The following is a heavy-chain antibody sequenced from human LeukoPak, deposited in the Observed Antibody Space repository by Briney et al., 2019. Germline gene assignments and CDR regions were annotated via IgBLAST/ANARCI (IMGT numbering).Heavy chain of an antibody. CDR3: ASAQEIAVAGSYFDY. Sequence: GASVKVSCKSSGHTFTSYGINWVRQAPGQWLEWMGSISVYNGNTYYAQKFQGRITMTTDTSTSTAYMDLRSLRSDDTAVYYCASAQEIAVAGSYFDYWGQGTLVTVSS. CDR2: ISVYNGNT. D-gene: IGHD6-19*01. CDR1: GHTFTSYG. J-gene: IGHJ4*02. V-gene: IGHV1-18*01.